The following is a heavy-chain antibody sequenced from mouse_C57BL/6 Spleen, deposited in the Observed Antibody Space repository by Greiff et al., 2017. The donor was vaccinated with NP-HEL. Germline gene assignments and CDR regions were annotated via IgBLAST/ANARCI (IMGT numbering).Heavy chain of an antibody. CDR1: GYTFTSYW. CDR3: EIGRDDYEGFAY. J-gene: IGHJ3*01. CDR2: IHPSDSDT. D-gene: IGHD2-4*01. Sequence: VQLQQPGAELVKPGASVKVSCKASGYTFTSYWMHWVKQRPGQGLEWIGRIHPSDSDTNYNQKFKGKATLTVDKSSSTAYMQLSSLTSEDSAVYDWEIGRDDYEGFAYWGQGTLVTVSA. V-gene: IGHV1-74*01.